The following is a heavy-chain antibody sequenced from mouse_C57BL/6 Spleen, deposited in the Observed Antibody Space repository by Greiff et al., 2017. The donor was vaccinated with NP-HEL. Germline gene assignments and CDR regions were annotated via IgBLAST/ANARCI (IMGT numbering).Heavy chain of an antibody. V-gene: IGHV1-4*01. CDR1: GYTFTSYT. J-gene: IGHJ2*01. CDR3: ERGPFDY. Sequence: QVQLQQSGAELARPGASVKMSCKASGYTFTSYTMHWVKQRPGQGLEWIGYINPSSGYTKYNQKFKDKATLTADKSSCTAYMQLSSLTSEDAAVDYCERGPFDYWGQGTTLTVSS. CDR2: INPSSGYT.